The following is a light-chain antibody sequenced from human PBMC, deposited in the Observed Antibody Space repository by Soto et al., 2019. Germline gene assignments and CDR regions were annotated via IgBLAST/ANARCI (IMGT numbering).Light chain of an antibody. CDR2: EVS. Sequence: QSALTQPASVSGSPGQSITISCTGTSSDVGGYKYVSWYQQHPDKAPKLIIFEVSNRPSGISSRFSGSKSGNTASLTVSGLQAEDEADYYCSSYAGSNYYVFGTGTKLTVL. V-gene: IGLV2-14*01. J-gene: IGLJ1*01. CDR3: SSYAGSNYYV. CDR1: SSDVGGYKY.